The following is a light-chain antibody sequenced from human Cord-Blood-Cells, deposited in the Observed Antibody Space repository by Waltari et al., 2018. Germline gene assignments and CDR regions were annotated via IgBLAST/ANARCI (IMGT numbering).Light chain of an antibody. J-gene: IGKJ1*01. V-gene: IGKV4-1*01. CDR3: QQYYSTPPT. Sequence: DIVMTQSPDSLAVSLGERATINCKSRQSVLYSSNNKNYLAWYQQKPGQPPKLLIYWASTREAGVPDRFSGSGSGTDFTLTIGSLQAEDVAVYYCQQYYSTPPTVGQGTKVEIK. CDR1: QSVLYSSNNKNY. CDR2: WAS.